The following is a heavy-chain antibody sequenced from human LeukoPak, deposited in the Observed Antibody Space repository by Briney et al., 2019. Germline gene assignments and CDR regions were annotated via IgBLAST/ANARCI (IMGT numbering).Heavy chain of an antibody. D-gene: IGHD6-13*01. CDR2: IKQDGSEK. J-gene: IGHJ3*02. Sequence: GGSLRLSCAASGFTFSSYWMSWARQAPGKGLEWVANIKQDGSEKYYVDSVKGRFTISRDNAKNSLYLQMNSLRAEDTAVYYCASLSSSWYYAFDIWGQGTMVTVSS. CDR1: GFTFSSYW. V-gene: IGHV3-7*01. CDR3: ASLSSSWYYAFDI.